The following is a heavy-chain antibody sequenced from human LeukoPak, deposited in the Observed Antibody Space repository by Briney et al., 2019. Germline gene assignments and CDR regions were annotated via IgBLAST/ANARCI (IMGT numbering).Heavy chain of an antibody. V-gene: IGHV3-7*01. CDR1: GITFSNSW. J-gene: IGHJ4*02. Sequence: GGSLRLSCAASGITFSNSWMCWVRQAPGKGLEWVANIKEDGSEKYYVNSVKGRITISRDNAKNSLYLQMNSLRAEDTAVYYCARGGGSGSYYKRELDYWGQGTLVTVSS. CDR2: IKEDGSEK. CDR3: ARGGGSGSYYKRELDY. D-gene: IGHD3-10*01.